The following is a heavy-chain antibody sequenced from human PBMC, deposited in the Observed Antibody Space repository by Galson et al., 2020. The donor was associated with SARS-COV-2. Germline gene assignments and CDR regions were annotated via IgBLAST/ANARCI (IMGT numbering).Heavy chain of an antibody. CDR2: ISHSGIT. V-gene: IGHV4-30-4*08. CDR3: AREYDGSASIDYSVNSASRVLDL. Sequence: SETLSLTCIVSGGSISSSDYYWTWVRQPPGKGLEWIGYISHSGITYYNPSLKSRVAISADTSKNQFSLKLSSVTATDTAVYFCAREYDGSASIDYSVNSASRVLDLWGRGTLVTVSS. J-gene: IGHJ2*01. D-gene: IGHD3-10*02. CDR1: GGSISSSDYY.